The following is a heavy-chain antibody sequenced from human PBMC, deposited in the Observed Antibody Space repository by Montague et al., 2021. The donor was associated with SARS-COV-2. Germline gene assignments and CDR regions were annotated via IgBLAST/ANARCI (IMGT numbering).Heavy chain of an antibody. CDR2: VRSSGGSP. V-gene: IGHV3-23*01. CDR3: AKDMWDLYYFDY. J-gene: IGHJ4*02. CDR1: GFIFSSFA. Sequence: SLRLSCAASGFIFSSFAMSGVRQAPGKGLEWVSAVRSSGGSPNYADSMKGRFTIYRDNPNNMLYLQMNGLRAEDTAVYYCAKDMWDLYYFDYWGQGTLVTVSS. D-gene: IGHD1-26*01.